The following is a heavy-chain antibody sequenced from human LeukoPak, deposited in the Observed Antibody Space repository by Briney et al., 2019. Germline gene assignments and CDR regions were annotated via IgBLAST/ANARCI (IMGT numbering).Heavy chain of an antibody. CDR3: ARDRSVAAPTGPYWFDP. CDR2: ISGSGSTI. V-gene: IGHV3-11*01. D-gene: IGHD2-15*01. J-gene: IGHJ5*02. Sequence: GGSLRLSCAASGFTFSDYHMSWIRQAPGKGLEWVSYISGSGSTIYYADSVKGRFTISRDNAKNSLYLQMNSLRAEDTAVYYCARDRSVAAPTGPYWFDPWAREPWSPFPQ. CDR1: GFTFSDYH.